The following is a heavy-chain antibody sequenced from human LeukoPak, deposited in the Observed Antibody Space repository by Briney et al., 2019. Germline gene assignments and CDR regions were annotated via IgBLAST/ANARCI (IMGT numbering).Heavy chain of an antibody. CDR1: GFTFSSYG. J-gene: IGHJ4*02. Sequence: GGSLRLSCAASGFTFSSYGMSWFRQAPGKGLEWLSAISGSGGSTYYADSVQGRFTISRDNSKNTLYLQMSSLRAEDKAVYYCANSPKSDYWGQGTLVTVSS. V-gene: IGHV3-23*01. CDR3: ANSPKSDY. CDR2: ISGSGGST.